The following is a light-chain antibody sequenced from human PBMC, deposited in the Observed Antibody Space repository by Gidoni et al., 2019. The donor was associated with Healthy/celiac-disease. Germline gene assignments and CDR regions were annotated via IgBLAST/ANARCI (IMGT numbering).Light chain of an antibody. CDR1: QSVSSN. Sequence: EIVMPHSPATLSVSPGERATLADRASQSVSSNLAWYQQKPGQAPRLLIYGASTRATGIPARFSGSGYGTEFTLNISSLQSEDFAVYYCQQYNNWTWTFGQGTKVEIK. J-gene: IGKJ1*01. CDR2: GAS. V-gene: IGKV3-15*01. CDR3: QQYNNWTWT.